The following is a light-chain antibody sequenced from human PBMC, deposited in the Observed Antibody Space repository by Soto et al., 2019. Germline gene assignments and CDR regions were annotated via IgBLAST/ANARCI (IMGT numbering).Light chain of an antibody. CDR3: QQYFGTPLT. J-gene: IGKJ4*01. CDR1: QTVLYRSNSKNY. Sequence: DIVMTQSPDSLAVSLGERATINCKSSQTVLYRSNSKNYLAWYQQKPGQPPKLLIYWASTRESGVPDRFSGSGSGTDFTLTISSLQAEDVAIYYCQQYFGTPLTFGGGTKVEIK. V-gene: IGKV4-1*01. CDR2: WAS.